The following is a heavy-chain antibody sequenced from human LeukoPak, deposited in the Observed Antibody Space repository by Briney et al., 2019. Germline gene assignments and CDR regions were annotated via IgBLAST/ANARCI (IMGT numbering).Heavy chain of an antibody. Sequence: GASVKVSCKASGYTFTSYDINWVRQATGQGLEWMGWMNPNSGNTGYAQKFQGRVTITRNTSISTAYMELSSLRSEDTAVYYCARAGNWLGHDAFDIWGQGTMVTVSS. V-gene: IGHV1-8*03. D-gene: IGHD3-9*01. CDR3: ARAGNWLGHDAFDI. CDR2: MNPNSGNT. CDR1: GYTFTSYD. J-gene: IGHJ3*02.